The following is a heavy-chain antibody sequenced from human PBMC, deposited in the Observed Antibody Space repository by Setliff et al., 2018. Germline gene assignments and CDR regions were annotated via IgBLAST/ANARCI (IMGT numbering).Heavy chain of an antibody. CDR2: INSDGSST. CDR3: ARDGHNVYYFDY. J-gene: IGHJ4*02. V-gene: IGHV3-74*01. D-gene: IGHD1-1*01. Sequence: GESLKISCAASGFSFSNYWMHWVRQAPGKGLVWVSRINSDGSSTNYADSVKGQFTVSRDNAKNTLYLQMNSLGAEDTAVYYCARDGHNVYYFDYWGLGTLVTVSS. CDR1: GFSFSNYW.